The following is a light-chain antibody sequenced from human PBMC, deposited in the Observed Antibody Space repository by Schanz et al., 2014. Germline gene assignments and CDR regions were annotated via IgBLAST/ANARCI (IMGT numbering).Light chain of an antibody. CDR1: SSDVGGYNY. CDR3: CSYAGRPWV. CDR2: DVN. J-gene: IGLJ3*02. Sequence: QSALTQPASVSGSPGQSITISCTGTSSDVGGYNYVSWYQQHPGKAPKLMIYDVNNRPSGVSNRFSGSGSGNTASLTISGLQAEDEADYYCCSYAGRPWVFGGGTKLTVL. V-gene: IGLV2-14*01.